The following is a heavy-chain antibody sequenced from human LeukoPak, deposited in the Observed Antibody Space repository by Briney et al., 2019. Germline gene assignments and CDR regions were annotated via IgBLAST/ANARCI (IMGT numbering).Heavy chain of an antibody. J-gene: IGHJ4*02. CDR2: IIPIFGTA. CDR1: GGTFSSYA. CDR3: AKEPGIAAAGPSAYSDS. V-gene: IGHV1-69*06. D-gene: IGHD6-13*01. Sequence: ASVNVSCKASGGTFSSYAISWMRQAPGQGLECMGGIIPIFGTANYAQKFQGRVTPTADTSTSTAYMDLSSLRSEDTAVYYCAKEPGIAAAGPSAYSDSWGQGTLVTVSS.